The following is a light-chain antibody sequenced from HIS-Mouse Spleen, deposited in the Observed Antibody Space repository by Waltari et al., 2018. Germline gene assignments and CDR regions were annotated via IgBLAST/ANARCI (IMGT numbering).Light chain of an antibody. CDR3: QAWDSSTDVV. CDR2: QDS. CDR1: NLGDQY. Sequence: SYELTQPPSVSVSPGQTASITCPGDNLGDQYACWYQQKPGQSPVLVIYQDSKRPSGIPVRFSGSNSGNTATLSISGTQAMDEADYYCQAWDSSTDVVFGGGTKLTVL. J-gene: IGLJ2*01. V-gene: IGLV3-1*01.